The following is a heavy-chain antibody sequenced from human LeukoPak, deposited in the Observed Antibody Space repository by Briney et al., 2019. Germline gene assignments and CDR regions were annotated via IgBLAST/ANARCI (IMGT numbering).Heavy chain of an antibody. J-gene: IGHJ5*02. D-gene: IGHD6-13*01. CDR1: GGSIRSHY. CDR3: ARGPQELVPYNWFDP. V-gene: IGHV4-59*11. CDR2: IYYSGST. Sequence: SETLSLTCTVSGGSIRSHYWSWIRQPPGKGREWIGYIYYSGSTKYNPSLKSRVTISVDTSKYQFSLKLSSVTAADTAVYYCARGPQELVPYNWFDPWGQGTLVTVSS.